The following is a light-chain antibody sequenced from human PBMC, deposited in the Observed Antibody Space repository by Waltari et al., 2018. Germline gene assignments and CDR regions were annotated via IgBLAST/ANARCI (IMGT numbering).Light chain of an antibody. CDR2: AAS. Sequence: DIQMTQSPSSLSASVGDRVTITCRASQSINTYLNWSQQKPGKGPKLLIYAASSLQSGLPSRFSCSGSGTDLTLTIRGLQPEDFATYYCQQHYSTRITFGQGTRLEIK. CDR1: QSINTY. CDR3: QQHYSTRIT. V-gene: IGKV1-39*01. J-gene: IGKJ5*01.